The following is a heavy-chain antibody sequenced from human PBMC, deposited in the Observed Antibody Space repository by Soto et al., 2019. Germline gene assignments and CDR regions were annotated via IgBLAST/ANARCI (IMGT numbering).Heavy chain of an antibody. J-gene: IGHJ4*02. Sequence: VQLVESGGGLFQPGGSLRLSCKASQFTFGNYWMSWVRQAPGKRLEWVANIKHDGSDKYYVDSVKGRFTISRDNAEDSLYLQMNSLRAEDTAVYYCARDPHGYFDYWGQGTLVTVSS. V-gene: IGHV3-7*01. D-gene: IGHD3-22*01. CDR2: IKHDGSDK. CDR3: ARDPHGYFDY. CDR1: QFTFGNYW.